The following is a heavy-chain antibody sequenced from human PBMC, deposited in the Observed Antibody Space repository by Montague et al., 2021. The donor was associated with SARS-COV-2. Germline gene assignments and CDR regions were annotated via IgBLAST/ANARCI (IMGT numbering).Heavy chain of an antibody. CDR3: ARDHGDYEGYYYGMDV. CDR2: ISYDGSNK. J-gene: IGHJ6*02. D-gene: IGHD4-17*01. V-gene: IGHV3-33*05. Sequence: SLRLSCAASGFTFSSYGMHWVRQAPGKGLEWVAVISYDGSNKYYADSVKGRFTISRDNSKNTLYLQMNSLRAEDTAVYYCARDHGDYEGYYYGMDVWGQGTTVTVSS. CDR1: GFTFSSYG.